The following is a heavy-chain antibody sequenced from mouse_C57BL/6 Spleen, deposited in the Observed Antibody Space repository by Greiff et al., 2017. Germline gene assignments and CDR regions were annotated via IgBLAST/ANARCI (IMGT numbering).Heavy chain of an antibody. CDR1: GYTFTSYW. Sequence: QVQLKQPGAELVMPGASVKLSCKASGYTFTSYWMHWVQQRPGQGLEWIGEIDPSDSYTNYNQKFKGKSTLTVDKSSSTAYMQLSSLTSEDSAVYYCARAYGNYPLDYWGQGTTLTVSS. J-gene: IGHJ2*01. V-gene: IGHV1-69*01. CDR3: ARAYGNYPLDY. D-gene: IGHD2-1*01. CDR2: IDPSDSYT.